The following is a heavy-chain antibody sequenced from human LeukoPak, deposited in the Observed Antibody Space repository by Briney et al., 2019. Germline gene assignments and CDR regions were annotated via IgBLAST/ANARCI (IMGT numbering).Heavy chain of an antibody. D-gene: IGHD3-22*01. V-gene: IGHV4-31*03. CDR1: GGSISSGDYY. CDR3: ARDRVDSSGYSDAFDI. J-gene: IGHJ3*02. Sequence: PSQTLSLTCTDSGGSISSGDYYWSWIRQHPGKGLEWIVYIYYSGSTYYNPSLKSRLTISVDTSKNQFSLKLSSVTAADTAVYYCARDRVDSSGYSDAFDIWGQGTMVTVSS. CDR2: IYYSGST.